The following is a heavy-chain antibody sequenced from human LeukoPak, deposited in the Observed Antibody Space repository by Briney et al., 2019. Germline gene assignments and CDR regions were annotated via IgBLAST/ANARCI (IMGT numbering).Heavy chain of an antibody. CDR1: GGSISSGSYY. J-gene: IGHJ5*02. V-gene: IGHV4-61*02. D-gene: IGHD2-2*01. Sequence: SETLSLTCTVSGGSISSGSYYWRWIRQPAGKGLEWIGCIYTSGSTNYNPSLKSRVTISVDTSKNQFSLKLSSVTAADTAVYYCARGYCSSTSCYAYNWFDPWGQGTLVTVSS. CDR3: ARGYCSSTSCYAYNWFDP. CDR2: IYTSGST.